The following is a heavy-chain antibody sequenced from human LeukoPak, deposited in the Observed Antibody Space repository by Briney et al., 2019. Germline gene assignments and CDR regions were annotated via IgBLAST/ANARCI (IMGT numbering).Heavy chain of an antibody. J-gene: IGHJ5*02. CDR1: GYTFTGYY. D-gene: IGHD6-19*01. CDR3: ARRTSYSSVSWFDP. CDR2: INPNSGGT. V-gene: IGHV1-2*02. Sequence: ASVKVSCKASGYTFTGYYMHWVRQAPGQGLEWMGWINPNSGGTNYAQKFRGRVTMTRDTSISTAYMELSRLRSDDTAVYYCARRTSYSSVSWFDPWGQGTLVTVSS.